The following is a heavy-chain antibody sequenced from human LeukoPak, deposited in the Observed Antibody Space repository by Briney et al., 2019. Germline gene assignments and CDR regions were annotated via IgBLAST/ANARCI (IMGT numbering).Heavy chain of an antibody. Sequence: ASETLSLTCIVSGGSISSGGYYWSWIRQHPGKGLEWIGYIYYSGSTYYNPSLKSRVTISVDTSKNQFSLKLSSMTAADTAVYYCARARDYGDYDYYGMDVWGQGTTVTVSS. CDR3: ARARDYGDYDYYGMDV. CDR1: GGSISSGGYY. CDR2: IYYSGST. D-gene: IGHD4-17*01. J-gene: IGHJ6*02. V-gene: IGHV4-31*03.